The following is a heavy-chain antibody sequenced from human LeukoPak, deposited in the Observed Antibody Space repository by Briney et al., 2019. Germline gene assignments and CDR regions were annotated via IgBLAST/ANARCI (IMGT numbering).Heavy chain of an antibody. CDR3: ARDRIRVQLWLGGMDV. D-gene: IGHD3-22*01. CDR1: GFTVISYW. J-gene: IGHJ6*02. CDR2: LKEVGREK. V-gene: IGHV3-7*01. Sequence: GGSLRLSCAASGFTVISYWMTWVRQVPGEGLEWVATLKEVGREKFYVASVKGRFPISRDKAKNSVYLQINNLRAEDTAVYYWARDRIRVQLWLGGMDVWGQGTTVTVSS.